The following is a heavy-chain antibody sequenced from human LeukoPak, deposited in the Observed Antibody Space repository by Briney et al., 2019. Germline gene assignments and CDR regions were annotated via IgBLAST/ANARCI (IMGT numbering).Heavy chain of an antibody. J-gene: IGHJ4*02. CDR1: GGSISNYY. CDR2: IYSSGST. D-gene: IGHD5-12*01. CDR3: ARDRTLRGYSDYDPFDY. Sequence: SETLSLTCTVSGGSISNYYWNWIRQPAGKGLEWIGRIYSSGSTNYNPSFKSRVTTSVDTSKNQFSLKLTSVTAADTAVYYCARDRTLRGYSDYDPFDYWGQGTLVTVSS. V-gene: IGHV4-4*07.